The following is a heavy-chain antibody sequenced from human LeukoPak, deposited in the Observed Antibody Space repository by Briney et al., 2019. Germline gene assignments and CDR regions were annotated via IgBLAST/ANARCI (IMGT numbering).Heavy chain of an antibody. CDR3: ARDGSRDGYNPYWYFDL. Sequence: SETLSLTCTVSGGSISSYYWSWVRQRPGKGLEGLGYIYYSGSTNYNPSLKSRVTILVDTSKNQFSLKLSSVTAADTAVYYCARDGSRDGYNPYWYFDLWGRGTLVTVSS. CDR1: GGSISSYY. CDR2: IYYSGST. J-gene: IGHJ2*01. D-gene: IGHD5-24*01. V-gene: IGHV4-59*01.